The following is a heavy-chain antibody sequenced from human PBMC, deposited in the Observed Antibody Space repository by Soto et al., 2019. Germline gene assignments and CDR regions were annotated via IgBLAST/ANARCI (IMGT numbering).Heavy chain of an antibody. CDR3: AHYISGRAFDT. D-gene: IGHD6-19*01. J-gene: IGHJ3*02. CDR1: GGSLSSGDDY. CDR2: IYDSGST. Sequence: QVQLQESGPELVKPSQTLALTCSGSGGSLSSGDDYWSWIRARPGKGMECIGYIYDSGSTYYNPYLKSRVNITVDTPTNQLSMKPSSVTAADTAVYYCAHYISGRAFDTWGQGIMVTVSS. V-gene: IGHV4-30-4*01.